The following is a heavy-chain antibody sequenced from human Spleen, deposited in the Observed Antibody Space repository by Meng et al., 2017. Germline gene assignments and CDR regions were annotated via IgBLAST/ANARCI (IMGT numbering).Heavy chain of an antibody. CDR1: GFTFSSYW. CDR2: INQDGNEK. D-gene: IGHD3-16*01. J-gene: IGHJ4*02. CDR3: ARDFGYYDYGDFLDY. V-gene: IGHV3-7*01. Sequence: GGSLRLSCAASGFTFSSYWMHWVRQAPGKGLEWVANINQDGNEKYYVVSVTGRFTISRDNAKNSLYLQMNSLRAEDTAVYYCARDFGYYDYGDFLDYWGQGTLVTVSS.